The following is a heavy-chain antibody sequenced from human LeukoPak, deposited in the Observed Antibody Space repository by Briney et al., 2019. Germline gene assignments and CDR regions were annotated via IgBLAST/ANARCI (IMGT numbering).Heavy chain of an antibody. V-gene: IGHV3-7*01. CDR3: ARGSNPPDY. J-gene: IGHJ4*02. CDR2: VKQDGSDR. Sequence: GGSLRLSCAASGFTFRSYWMSWVRQAPGKGLEWVANVKQDGSDRYCVDSVKGRFTISRDNAKNSLFLQMNSLRAEDTAVYYCARGSNPPDYWGRGTLVTVSS. CDR1: GFTFRSYW.